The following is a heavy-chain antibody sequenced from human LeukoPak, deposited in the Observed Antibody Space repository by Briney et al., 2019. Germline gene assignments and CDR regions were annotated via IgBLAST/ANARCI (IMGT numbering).Heavy chain of an antibody. J-gene: IGHJ6*03. CDR1: GGTFSSYA. CDR2: IIPIFGTA. V-gene: IGHV1-69*05. D-gene: IGHD2-2*01. Sequence: SVKVSCKASGGTFSSYAISWVRQAPGQGLEWMGRIIPIFGTANYAQKFQGRVTITTDESTSTAYMELSSLRSEDTAVYYCARGGQLLHYYYYYMDVWGKGTTVAISS. CDR3: ARGGQLLHYYYYYMDV.